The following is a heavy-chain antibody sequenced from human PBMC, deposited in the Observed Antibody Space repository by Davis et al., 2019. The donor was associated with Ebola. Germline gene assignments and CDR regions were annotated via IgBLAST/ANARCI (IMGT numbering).Heavy chain of an antibody. Sequence: MPSETLSLTCAVSGGSISSGDYSWSWIRQPPGKGLEWIGYILHSGSTFYTPSLKSRVTISVDRSKNQFSLKVSSVTAADTAVYYCAGYGDYFLGWGQGTLVTVSS. V-gene: IGHV4-30-2*01. CDR2: ILHSGST. J-gene: IGHJ4*02. CDR3: AGYGDYFLG. CDR1: GGSISSGDYS. D-gene: IGHD4-17*01.